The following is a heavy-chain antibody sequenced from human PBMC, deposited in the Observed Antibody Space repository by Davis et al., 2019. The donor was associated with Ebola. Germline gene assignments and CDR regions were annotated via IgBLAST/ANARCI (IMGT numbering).Heavy chain of an antibody. CDR1: GCSISSGGYY. J-gene: IGHJ3*02. D-gene: IGHD4-17*01. CDR3: ARTRSVTFDAFDI. CDR2: IYYSGST. V-gene: IGHV4-61*08. Sequence: MPSETLSLTCTVSGCSISSGGYYWSWIRQHPGKGLEWIGYIYYSGSTYYNPSLKSRVTISVDTSKNQFSLKLSSVTTADTAVYYCARTRSVTFDAFDIWGQGTMVTVSS.